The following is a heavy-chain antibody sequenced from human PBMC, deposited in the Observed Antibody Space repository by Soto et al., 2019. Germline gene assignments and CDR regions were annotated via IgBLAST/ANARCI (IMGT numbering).Heavy chain of an antibody. J-gene: IGHJ6*03. V-gene: IGHV1-8*01. CDR1: GYTFPSYD. Sequence: VKVSCKASGYTFPSYDITWVRLATGQGLEWMGWMNPISGNTGYAQKFQGRVTMTRNTSISTAYMELSSLRSEDTAVYYCARSERDYYYSYYMDAWGKGTTVTVSS. D-gene: IGHD1-1*01. CDR2: MNPISGNT. CDR3: ARSERDYYYSYYMDA.